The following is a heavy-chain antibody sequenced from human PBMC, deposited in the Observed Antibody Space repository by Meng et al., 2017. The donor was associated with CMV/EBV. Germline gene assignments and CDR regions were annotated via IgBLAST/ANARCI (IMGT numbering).Heavy chain of an antibody. J-gene: IGHJ5*02. D-gene: IGHD3-10*01. CDR2: INHSGST. V-gene: IGHV4-34*01. CDR3: ARVAGGANWFDP. CDR1: GGSFSGYY. Sequence: SETLSLTCAVYGGSFSGYYWSWIRQPPGKGLEWIGEINHSGSTNYNPSLKSRVTISVDTSKNQFSLKLSSVTAADTAVYYCARVAGGANWFDPWGQGTLVTVSS.